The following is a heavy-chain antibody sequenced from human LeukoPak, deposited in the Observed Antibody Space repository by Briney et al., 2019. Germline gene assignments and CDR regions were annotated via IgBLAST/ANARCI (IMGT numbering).Heavy chain of an antibody. CDR2: IYYSGST. J-gene: IGHJ6*03. CDR3: ERTTEGYCRGRSCYSYYYYMDV. V-gene: IGHV4-59*01. CDR1: GGSISSYY. Sequence: SETLSLTCTVSGGSISSYYWSWIRQPPGKGLEWIGYIYYSGSTNYNLSLKSRVTISVDTSKNQFSLKLSSVTAADTAVYYRERTTEGYCRGRSCYSYYYYMDVWGKGTTVTISS. D-gene: IGHD2-15*01.